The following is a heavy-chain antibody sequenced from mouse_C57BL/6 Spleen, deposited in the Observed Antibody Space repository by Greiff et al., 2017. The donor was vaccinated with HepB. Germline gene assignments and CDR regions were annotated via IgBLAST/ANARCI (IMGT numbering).Heavy chain of an antibody. J-gene: IGHJ2*01. V-gene: IGHV14-4*01. CDR2: IDPENGDT. CDR3: TTQRWDGDY. Sequence: EVQLQQSGAELVRPGASVKLSCTASGFNIKDDYMHWVKQRPEQGLEWIGWIDPENGDTEYASKFQGKATITADTSSNTAYLQLSSLTSEDTAVYYCTTQRWDGDYWGQGTTLTVSS. CDR1: GFNIKDDY. D-gene: IGHD4-1*01.